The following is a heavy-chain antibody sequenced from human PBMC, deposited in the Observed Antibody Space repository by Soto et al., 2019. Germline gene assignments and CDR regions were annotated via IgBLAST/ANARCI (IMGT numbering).Heavy chain of an antibody. CDR3: ARNLRPDFDY. Sequence: PSQTLSLTCAISGDSVSSHSSAWNWIRQSPSRGLEWLGRTYYRSKWHNDYALSVKSRITINPDTSKNQFSLQLNSVTPEDTAVYYCARNLRPDFDYWGQGTLVTVSS. CDR2: TYYRSKWHN. V-gene: IGHV6-1*01. CDR1: GDSVSSHSSA. J-gene: IGHJ4*02.